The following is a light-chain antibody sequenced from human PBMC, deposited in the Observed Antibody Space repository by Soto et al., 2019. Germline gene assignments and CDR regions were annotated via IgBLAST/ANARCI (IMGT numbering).Light chain of an antibody. CDR2: AAS. J-gene: IGKJ4*01. CDR1: QGISSW. Sequence: DIHMTQPPYSVSACVRDRVTITSQTSQGISSWLGWYQQKPRKGPKLLIYAASSLKSGVPSRFSGSGSGTDFILTITSLQPEDSATYYCQQAHSYPLTFGGGTKVDIK. V-gene: IGKV1-12*01. CDR3: QQAHSYPLT.